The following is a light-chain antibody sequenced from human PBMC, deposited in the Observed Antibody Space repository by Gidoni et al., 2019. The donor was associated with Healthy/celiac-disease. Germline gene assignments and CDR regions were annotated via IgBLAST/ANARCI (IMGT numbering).Light chain of an antibody. CDR3: QQRSNWPLT. Sequence: EIVLTQSPATLSWSPGERATLSCRASQSVRSYLAWYQQKPGQAPRLLIYVASNRAPGIPARFSGSGSGTDFTLTISSLEPADFAVYYCQQRSNWPLTFGGGTKVEIK. CDR1: QSVRSY. CDR2: VAS. V-gene: IGKV3-11*01. J-gene: IGKJ4*01.